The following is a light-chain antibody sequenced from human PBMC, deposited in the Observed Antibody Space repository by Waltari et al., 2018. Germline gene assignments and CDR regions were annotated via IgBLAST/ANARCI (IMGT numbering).Light chain of an antibody. CDR3: QSDGSDWV. J-gene: IGLJ3*02. CDR2: GNN. V-gene: IGLV1-40*01. Sequence: HSVLTQPPSVSAAPGPRVTISCPGHTPNIGAAYPVHLYQQLPGTAPKLLIYGNNNRASGVPDRFSGSKAGTSASLAITGLQAEDEADYYCQSDGSDWVFGGGNKLTVL. CDR1: TPNIGAAYP.